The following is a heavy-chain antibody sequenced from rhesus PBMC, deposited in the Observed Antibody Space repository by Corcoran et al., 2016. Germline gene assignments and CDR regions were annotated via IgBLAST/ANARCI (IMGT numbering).Heavy chain of an antibody. CDR3: AQWDRGSALH. D-gene: IGHD1-44*01. V-gene: IGHV4-165*02. Sequence: QVQRQESGPGLVKPAETLSLTCAVSGYSISGNYWAWNCQPPGKGLEWIGYIYSSTGRTDFTPTLKSRVSISTDTSKNPFSLKLNSVTAADTAVYFCAQWDRGSALHWGQGVLGTVSS. J-gene: IGHJ4*01. CDR1: GYSISGNY. CDR2: IYSSTGRT.